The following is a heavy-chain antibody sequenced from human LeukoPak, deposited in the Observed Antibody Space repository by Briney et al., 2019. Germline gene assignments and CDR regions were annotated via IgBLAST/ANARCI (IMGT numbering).Heavy chain of an antibody. D-gene: IGHD3-3*01. CDR3: ARGRKRFLEWLLYPRAFDI. J-gene: IGHJ3*02. Sequence: SETLSLTXTVSGASITGGDYYWSWIRQPPGKGLEWIGYIYYSESAYYNPSLMSRLTISIDTSKNQFSLKLSSVTAADTAVYYCARGRKRFLEWLLYPRAFDIWGQGTMVTVSS. V-gene: IGHV4-30-4*08. CDR1: GASITGGDYY. CDR2: IYYSESA.